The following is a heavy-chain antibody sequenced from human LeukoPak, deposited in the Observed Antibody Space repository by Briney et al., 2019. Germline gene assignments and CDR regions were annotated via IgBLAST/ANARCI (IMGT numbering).Heavy chain of an antibody. Sequence: GGTPRLSCAASGFTFSSYEMNWVRQAPGKGLEWVSYISSSGSTIYYADSVKGRFTISRDDAKNSLYLQMNSLRAEDTAVYYCARDLSSSGWYAFHDYWGQGTLVTVSS. V-gene: IGHV3-48*03. CDR1: GFTFSSYE. J-gene: IGHJ4*02. CDR3: ARDLSSSGWYAFHDY. D-gene: IGHD6-19*01. CDR2: ISSSGSTI.